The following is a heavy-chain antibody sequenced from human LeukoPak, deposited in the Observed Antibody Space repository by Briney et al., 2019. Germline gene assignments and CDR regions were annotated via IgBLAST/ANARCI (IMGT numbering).Heavy chain of an antibody. J-gene: IGHJ3*02. CDR1: DGSISSHY. Sequence: PSETLSLTCTVSDGSISSHYWSWIRQPPGKGLEWIGYIYYSGGTSYNSSLKSRVTISVDTSKNQFSLKLSSVTAADTAVYYCARGGYYDRSGNSYKFGFDMWGQGTMVTVSS. CDR3: ARGGYYDRSGNSYKFGFDM. D-gene: IGHD3-22*01. CDR2: IYYSGGT. V-gene: IGHV4-59*11.